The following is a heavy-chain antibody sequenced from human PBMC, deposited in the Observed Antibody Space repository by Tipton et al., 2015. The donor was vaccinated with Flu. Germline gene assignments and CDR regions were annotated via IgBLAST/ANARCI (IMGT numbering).Heavy chain of an antibody. V-gene: IGHV4-38-2*01. CDR2: IYHSGST. J-gene: IGHJ3*01. CDR1: GFSISSCHY. CDR3: ARGQTLHSSHPPYAFDV. Sequence: TLSLTCAVSGFSISSCHYWGWIRQPPGKGPEYIATIYHSGSTFYNPSLTSRVTMSVDTSKNQFSLNLNSVTAADAAVYFWARGQTLHSSHPPYAFDVWGQGTMVTGSS.